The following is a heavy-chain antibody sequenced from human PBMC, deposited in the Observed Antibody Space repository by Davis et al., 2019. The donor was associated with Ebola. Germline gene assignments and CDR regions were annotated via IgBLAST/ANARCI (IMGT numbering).Heavy chain of an antibody. D-gene: IGHD3-3*01. CDR3: ARDETDYDFWSGYWKV. J-gene: IGHJ6*02. CDR2: IKQDGSEK. Sequence: GESLKISCAASGFTFSSYWMSWVRQAPGKGLEWVANIKQDGSEKYYVDSVKGRFTISRDNAKNSLYLQMNSLRAEDTAVYYCARDETDYDFWSGYWKVWGQGTTVTVSS. CDR1: GFTFSSYW. V-gene: IGHV3-7*01.